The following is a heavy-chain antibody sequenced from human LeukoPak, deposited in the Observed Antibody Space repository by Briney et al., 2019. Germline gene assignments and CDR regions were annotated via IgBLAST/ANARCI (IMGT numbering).Heavy chain of an antibody. CDR3: ARVLPTGTTPLDY. Sequence: APVKVSCKASGYTFTGYYIHWVRQAPGQGLEWMGWINPNSGGTNYAQKFQGRVTMTRDTSISTAYMELSRLRSDDTAVYYCARVLPTGTTPLDYWGQGTLVTVSS. CDR1: GYTFTGYY. D-gene: IGHD1-7*01. V-gene: IGHV1-2*02. CDR2: INPNSGGT. J-gene: IGHJ4*02.